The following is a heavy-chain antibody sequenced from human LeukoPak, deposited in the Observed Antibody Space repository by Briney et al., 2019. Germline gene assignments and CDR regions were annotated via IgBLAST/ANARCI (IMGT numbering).Heavy chain of an antibody. D-gene: IGHD2-2*01. Sequence: GASVKVSCKASGYTFTGYYMHWVRQAPGQGLEWMGWINPNSGGTNYALKFQGRVTMTRDTSISTAYVELSRRRSDDTAVYYCARDPSLAPNDYWGQGTLVTVSS. CDR1: GYTFTGYY. J-gene: IGHJ4*02. CDR2: INPNSGGT. V-gene: IGHV1-2*02. CDR3: ARDPSLAPNDY.